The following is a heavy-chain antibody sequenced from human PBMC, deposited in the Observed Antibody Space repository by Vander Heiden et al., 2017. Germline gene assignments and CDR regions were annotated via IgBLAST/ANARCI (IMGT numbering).Heavy chain of an antibody. J-gene: IGHJ5*02. CDR3: ARDLGYCSSTSCYTGWFDP. CDR1: GGSISSYY. V-gene: IGHV4-59*01. D-gene: IGHD2-2*02. CDR2: INYSGST. Sequence: QVHLQESGPGLVKPSEILSLTCPVSGGSISSYYWSWIRQPPGKGLEWIGYINYSGSTNYNPSLKSRVTISVDTSKNQFSLKLSSVTAADTAVYYCARDLGYCSSTSCYTGWFDPWGQGTLVTVSS.